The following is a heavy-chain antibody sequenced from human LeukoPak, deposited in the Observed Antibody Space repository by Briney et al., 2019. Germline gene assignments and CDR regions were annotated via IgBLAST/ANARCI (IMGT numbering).Heavy chain of an antibody. CDR1: DYTFTTYG. CDR3: ALGDILTGYWAEYFVY. D-gene: IGHD3-9*01. CDR2: VYGYNGDT. V-gene: IGHV1-18*01. J-gene: IGHJ4*02. Sequence: ASVKVSCKTADYTFTTYGLTWVRQAPGQGLEWMGWVYGYNGDTKYAPKFQDRVTMTTDTSTKTAYMEMKNLRSDDTAIYFCALGDILTGYWAEYFVYWGQGTLITVSS.